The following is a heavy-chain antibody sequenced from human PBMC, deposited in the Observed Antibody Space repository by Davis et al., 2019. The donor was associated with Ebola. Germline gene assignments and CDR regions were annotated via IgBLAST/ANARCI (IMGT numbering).Heavy chain of an antibody. CDR1: GGSISSGGYY. J-gene: IGHJ5*02. V-gene: IGHV4-39*01. D-gene: IGHD6-13*01. Sequence: MPSETLSLTCTVSGGSISSGGYYWGWIRQPPGKGLEWIGSIYYSGSTYYNPSLKSRVTISVDTSKNQFSLKLSSVTAADTAVYYCARHRDGYLGFNWFDPWGQGTLVTVSS. CDR3: ARHRDGYLGFNWFDP. CDR2: IYYSGST.